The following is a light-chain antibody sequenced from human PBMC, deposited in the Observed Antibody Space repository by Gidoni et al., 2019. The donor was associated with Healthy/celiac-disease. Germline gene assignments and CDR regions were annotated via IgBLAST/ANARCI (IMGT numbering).Light chain of an antibody. CDR1: QSVLYSSNNKNY. CDR2: WAS. J-gene: IGKJ2*01. V-gene: IGKV4-1*01. Sequence: IVMTQSPDSLAVSLGERATIHCKSSQSVLYSSNNKNYLAWYQQKPGQPPKLLIYWASTRESGVPDRFSGSGSGTDFTLTISSLQAEDGAVYYCQQYYSTPYTFGQGTKLEIK. CDR3: QQYYSTPYT.